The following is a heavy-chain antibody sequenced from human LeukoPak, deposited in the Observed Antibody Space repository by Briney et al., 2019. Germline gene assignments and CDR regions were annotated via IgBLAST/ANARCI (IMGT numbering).Heavy chain of an antibody. V-gene: IGHV1-46*01. Sequence: ASVKVSCKASGYTFTSYYMHWVRQAPGQGLEWMGIINPSGGSTRYAQKFQGRVTMTRDTSISTAYMELSRLRSDDTAVYYCASSIVYCSSTSCYFNWGQGTLVTVSS. CDR3: ASSIVYCSSTSCYFN. CDR1: GYTFTSYY. CDR2: INPSGGST. D-gene: IGHD2-2*01. J-gene: IGHJ4*02.